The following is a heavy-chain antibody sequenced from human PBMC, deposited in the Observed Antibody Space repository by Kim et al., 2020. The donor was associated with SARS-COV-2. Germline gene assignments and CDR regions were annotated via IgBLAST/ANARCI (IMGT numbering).Heavy chain of an antibody. CDR2: IYNTAFT. CDR3: ARSHDPWSVFAFAI. J-gene: IGHJ3*02. V-gene: IGHV4-59*08. Sequence: SETLSLTCAVSGDSISPYYWSWIRQSPGKGLEWIGYIYNTAFTNYNPSLKSRVTISLDTSTNQFSLNVRSVTAADTAVYYCARSHDPWSVFAFAIWGPGKMVTVSA. CDR1: GDSISPYY. D-gene: IGHD2-8*02.